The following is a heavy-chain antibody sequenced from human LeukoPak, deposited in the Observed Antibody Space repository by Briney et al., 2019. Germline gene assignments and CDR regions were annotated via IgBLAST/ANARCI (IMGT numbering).Heavy chain of an antibody. CDR1: GYTFTSYD. CDR2: MNPNSGNT. V-gene: IGHV1-18*01. CDR3: ARDHPQYYDFWSGYYPGIGSPYDY. Sequence: ASVKVSCKASGYTFTSYDINWVRQATGQGLEWMGWMNPNSGNTNYAQKLQGRVTMTTDTSTSTAYMELRSLRSDDTAVYYCARDHPQYYDFWSGYYPGIGSPYDYWGQGTLVTVSS. J-gene: IGHJ4*02. D-gene: IGHD3-3*01.